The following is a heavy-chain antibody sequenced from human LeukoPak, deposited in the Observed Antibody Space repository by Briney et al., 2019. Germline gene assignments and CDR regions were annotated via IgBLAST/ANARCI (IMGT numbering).Heavy chain of an antibody. CDR3: ARAPFSSSWYHPFDY. CDR2: IYYSGST. D-gene: IGHD6-13*01. J-gene: IGHJ4*02. Sequence: SETLSLTCTVSGGSISSYYWGWTRQPPGKGLEWIGYIYYSGSTNYNPSLKSRVTISVDTSKNQFSLKLSSVTAADTAVYYCARAPFSSSWYHPFDYWGQGTLVTVSS. CDR1: GGSISSYY. V-gene: IGHV4-59*01.